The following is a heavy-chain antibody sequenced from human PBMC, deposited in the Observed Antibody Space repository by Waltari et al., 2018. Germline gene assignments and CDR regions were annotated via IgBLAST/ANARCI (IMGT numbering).Heavy chain of an antibody. V-gene: IGHV5-51*01. D-gene: IGHD6-19*01. J-gene: IGHJ4*02. CDR2: FYPDDSDA. CDR1: GYTCTNFW. CDR3: AKFSGNVKDTSGLNS. Sequence: EVQLVQSGAEVKKPGESLKISCKGSGYTCTNFWLAWVRQIPGKGLECMGIFYPDDSDARYSPSFQGLVTFSADKSISTAYVQWSNLEASDTAIYYCAKFSGNVKDTSGLNSWGQGTLVTVSS.